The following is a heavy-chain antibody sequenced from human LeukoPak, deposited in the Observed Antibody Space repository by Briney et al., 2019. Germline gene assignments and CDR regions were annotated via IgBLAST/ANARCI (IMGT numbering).Heavy chain of an antibody. J-gene: IGHJ3*02. CDR1: GGSISSYY. D-gene: IGHD5-24*01. CDR3: ARGQLLRAFDI. CDR2: IYYSGST. V-gene: IGHV4-59*01. Sequence: PSQTLSLTCTVSGGSISSYYWSWIRQPPGKGLEWIGYIYYSGSTNYNPSLKSRVTISVDTSKNQFSLKLSSVTAADTAVYYCARGQLLRAFDIWGQGTMVTVSS.